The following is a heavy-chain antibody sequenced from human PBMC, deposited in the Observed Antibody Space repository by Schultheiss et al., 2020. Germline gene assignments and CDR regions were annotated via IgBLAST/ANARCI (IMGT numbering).Heavy chain of an antibody. J-gene: IGHJ6*02. CDR1: GFTFSSYG. CDR2: ISYDGSNK. Sequence: GGSLRLSCAASGFTFSSYGMHWVRQAPGKGLEWVAVISYDGSNKYYADSVKGRFTISRDNSKNTLYLQIDSLRADDTAVYYCAKDIRGIRGPYYYGMDVWGQGTTVTVSS. V-gene: IGHV3-30*18. D-gene: IGHD3-10*01. CDR3: AKDIRGIRGPYYYGMDV.